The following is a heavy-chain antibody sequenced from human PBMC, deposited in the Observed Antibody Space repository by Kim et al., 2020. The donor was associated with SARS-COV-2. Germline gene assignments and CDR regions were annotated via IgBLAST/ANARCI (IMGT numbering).Heavy chain of an antibody. CDR3: ARGWVGVDASPILGLGPHDDYYIVDV. Sequence: SETLSLTCAVYVGPFSGYHWSWIRQSPGKGLEWIGEINHSGATNYNPSLKGRVAISVDTSKNQFSLNLNSVTAADTAVSFCARGWVGVDASPILGLGPHDDYYIVDVWRQGTRSPSP. CDR2: INHSGAT. D-gene: IGHD2-21*01. CDR1: VGPFSGYH. J-gene: IGHJ6*02. V-gene: IGHV4-34*01.